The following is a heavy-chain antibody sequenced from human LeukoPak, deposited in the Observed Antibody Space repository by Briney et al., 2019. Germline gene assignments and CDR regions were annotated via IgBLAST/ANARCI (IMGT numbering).Heavy chain of an antibody. J-gene: IGHJ4*02. CDR3: AAVGASNTFDY. Sequence: SVKVSCKASGYTFTSYGISWVRQAPGQGLEWMGGIIPIFGTANYAQKFQGRVTITADESTSTAYMELSSLRSEDTAVYYCAAVGASNTFDYWGQGTLVTVSS. CDR2: IIPIFGTA. D-gene: IGHD1-26*01. CDR1: GYTFTSYG. V-gene: IGHV1-69*13.